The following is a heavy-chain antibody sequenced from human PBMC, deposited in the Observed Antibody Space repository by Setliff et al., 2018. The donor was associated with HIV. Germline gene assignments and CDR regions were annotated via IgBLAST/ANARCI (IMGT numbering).Heavy chain of an antibody. V-gene: IGHV4-59*01. Sequence: SETLSLTCTVSGGSISSYYWSWIRQPPGKGLEWIGYIYTSGSTNYNPSLKSRVTISLDTSKNQFSLKLNSVTAADTAVYYCARDPVGHYYFHSWGQGTQVTVSS. D-gene: IGHD3-10*01. CDR1: GGSISSYY. CDR2: IYTSGST. J-gene: IGHJ4*02. CDR3: ARDPVGHYYFHS.